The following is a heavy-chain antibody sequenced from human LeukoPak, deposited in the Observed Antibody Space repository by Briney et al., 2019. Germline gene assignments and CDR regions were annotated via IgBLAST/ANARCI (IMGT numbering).Heavy chain of an antibody. CDR3: ARGNYEYVWGGIDY. J-gene: IGHJ4*02. V-gene: IGHV4-39*01. D-gene: IGHD3-16*01. CDR1: GGSISSSSYY. CDR2: IYYSGST. Sequence: SETLSLTCTVSGGSISSSSYYWGWIRQPPGKGLEWIGSIYYSGSTYYNSPLKSRVTISVDTSKNQFSLQLTSVTAADTAVYYCARGNYEYVWGGIDYWGQGTLVTVSS.